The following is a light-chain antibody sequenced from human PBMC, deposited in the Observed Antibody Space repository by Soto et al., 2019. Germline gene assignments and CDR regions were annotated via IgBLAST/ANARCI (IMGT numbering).Light chain of an antibody. CDR3: ATWDGSLDVVL. Sequence: QSVLTQPPSVSAAPGQKVTISCSGNSSNVGSHYVSWYQILPGTAPKVLIYDNTKRPSGIPDRFSGSQSGTSATLDITGLQTGDEADYYCATWDGSLDVVLFGGGTK. V-gene: IGLV1-51*01. CDR2: DNT. CDR1: SSNVGSHY. J-gene: IGLJ2*01.